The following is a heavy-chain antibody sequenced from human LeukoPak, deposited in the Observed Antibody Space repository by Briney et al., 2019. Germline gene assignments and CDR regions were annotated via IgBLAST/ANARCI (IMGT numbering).Heavy chain of an antibody. J-gene: IGHJ4*02. Sequence: PGGSLRLSCAASGFTFSSYGMHWVRQAPGKGLEWVAFIRSDGSNKYYADSVKGRFTISRDNSKLYLQMNSLRAEDTAVYYCARDEGSGSYYVVRYWGQGTLVTVSS. V-gene: IGHV3-30*02. D-gene: IGHD1-26*01. CDR2: IRSDGSNK. CDR3: ARDEGSGSYYVVRY. CDR1: GFTFSSYG.